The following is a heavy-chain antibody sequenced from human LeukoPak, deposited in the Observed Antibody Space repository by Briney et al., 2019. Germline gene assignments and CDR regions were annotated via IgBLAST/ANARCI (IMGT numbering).Heavy chain of an antibody. V-gene: IGHV5-51*01. D-gene: IGHD6-6*01. CDR3: AGQSVPNIAARPFDY. CDR2: IYPGDSDT. J-gene: IGHJ4*02. CDR1: GYSFTSYW. Sequence: GESLKIPCKGSGYSFTSYWIGWVRQMPGKGLEWMGIIYPGDSDTRYSPSFQGQVTISADKSISTAYLQWSSLKASDTAMYYCAGQSVPNIAARPFDYWGQGTLVTVSS.